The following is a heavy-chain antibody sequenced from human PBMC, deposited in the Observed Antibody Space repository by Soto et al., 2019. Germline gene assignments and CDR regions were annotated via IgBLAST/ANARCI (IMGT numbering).Heavy chain of an antibody. V-gene: IGHV4-59*01. CDR3: AKEKSSPGCVKWFDP. CDR1: GGSISSYY. J-gene: IGHJ5*02. CDR2: MYYSGST. Sequence: SETLSLTCTVSGGSISSYYWSWIRQPPGKGLEWIGYMYYSGSTNYNPSLKSRVTISVDTSKNQFSLKLSSVTAADTAVYYCAKEKSSPGCVKWFDPWGQGTLVTVSS. D-gene: IGHD2-2*01.